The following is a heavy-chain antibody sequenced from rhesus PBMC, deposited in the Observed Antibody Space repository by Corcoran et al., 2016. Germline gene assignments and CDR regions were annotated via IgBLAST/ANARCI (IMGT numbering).Heavy chain of an antibody. CDR2: ISGSSGNT. V-gene: IGHV4-65*01. J-gene: IGHJ4*01. Sequence: QVQLQESGPGLVKPSETLSSTCAVSGGSVSSSNCWSWIRQPPGKGLEWIGYISGSSGNTYYNPSLRSRVTNSTETSKHQFSLKLSSVTAADTAVYYCARARYNWNYYFDYWGQGVLVTVSS. CDR3: ARARYNWNYYFDY. D-gene: IGHD1-26*01. CDR1: GGSVSSSNC.